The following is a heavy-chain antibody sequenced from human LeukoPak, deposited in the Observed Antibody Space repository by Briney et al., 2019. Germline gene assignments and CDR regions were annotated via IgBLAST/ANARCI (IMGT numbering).Heavy chain of an antibody. CDR2: ISWDGTT. Sequence: PGGSLRLSCVASGFTFEDYTMHWVRQAPGHILALVSLISWDGTTYYTDSVKGRFTISRDNSKNSLYLQMDTLRSEDTAFYYCVKDLSYESSGHVLEYWGQGTLVTVSS. V-gene: IGHV3-43*01. D-gene: IGHD3-22*01. CDR3: VKDLSYESSGHVLEY. J-gene: IGHJ4*02. CDR1: GFTFEDYT.